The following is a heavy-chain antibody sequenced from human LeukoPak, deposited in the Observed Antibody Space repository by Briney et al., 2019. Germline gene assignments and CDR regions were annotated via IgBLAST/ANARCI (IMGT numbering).Heavy chain of an antibody. CDR3: ARKGEWDMVRGALDY. CDR2: ISNSGTTT. J-gene: IGHJ4*02. CDR1: DFTFSSYE. V-gene: IGHV3-48*03. D-gene: IGHD3-10*01. Sequence: GGCLRLSCAASDFTFSSYEMNWVRQAPGKGLEWVSYISNSGTTTYYADSVKGRFTISRDNAKSSLYLQMNSLRAEDTAVYYCARKGEWDMVRGALDYWGQGTLVTVSS.